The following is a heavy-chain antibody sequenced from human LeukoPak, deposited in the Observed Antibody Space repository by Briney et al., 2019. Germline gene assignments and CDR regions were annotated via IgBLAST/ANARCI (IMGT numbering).Heavy chain of an antibody. CDR1: GFTVSSNY. V-gene: IGHV3-53*01. J-gene: IGHJ6*03. CDR2: IDSGGST. Sequence: GGSLGLSCAASGFTVSSNYMTWVRQAPGKGLQWVSLIDSGGSTYFADSVKGRFTISRDTSKNTLYLQMNSLRAEDTAVYYCARRAPTVTYYYYYYMDVWGKGTTVTVSS. CDR3: ARRAPTVTYYYYYYMDV. D-gene: IGHD4-11*01.